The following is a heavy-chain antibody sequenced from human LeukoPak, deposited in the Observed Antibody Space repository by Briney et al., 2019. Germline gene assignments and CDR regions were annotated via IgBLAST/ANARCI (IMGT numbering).Heavy chain of an antibody. Sequence: SETLSLTCTVSGGSISSYYWSWIRQPPGKGLEWIGYIFYNGSTNYNSSLKSRVAISVDTSKNQFSLKLSSVTAADTAVYYCARVPYSGSYYDGAFDIWGQGTMVTVSS. V-gene: IGHV4-59*08. J-gene: IGHJ3*02. CDR1: GGSISSYY. D-gene: IGHD1-26*01. CDR3: ARVPYSGSYYDGAFDI. CDR2: IFYNGST.